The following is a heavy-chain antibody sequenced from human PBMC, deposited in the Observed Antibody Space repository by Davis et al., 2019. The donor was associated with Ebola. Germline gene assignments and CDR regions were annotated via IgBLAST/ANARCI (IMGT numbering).Heavy chain of an antibody. Sequence: GESLKISCAAPGFTFSTYWMSWVRQAPGKGLEWVANIKQDGSEKYYVDSVKGRFTISRDNAKNSLYLQMNSLRAEDTAVYYCARARRAASFYGMDVWGKGTKVTVSS. V-gene: IGHV3-7*01. J-gene: IGHJ6*04. D-gene: IGHD6-25*01. CDR3: ARARRAASFYGMDV. CDR1: GFTFSTYW. CDR2: IKQDGSEK.